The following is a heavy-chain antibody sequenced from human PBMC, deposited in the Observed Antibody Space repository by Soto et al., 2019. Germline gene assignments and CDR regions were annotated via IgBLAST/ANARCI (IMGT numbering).Heavy chain of an antibody. CDR1: GFTFSSYG. J-gene: IGHJ3*02. CDR2: ISYDGSNK. V-gene: IGHV3-30*18. Sequence: QPGGSLRLSCAAPGFTFSSYGMHWVRQAPGKGLEWVAVISYDGSNKYYADSVKGRFTISRDNSKNTLYLQMNSLRAEDTAVYYCAKESAYYYDSSGYPDIWGQGTMVTVSS. D-gene: IGHD3-22*01. CDR3: AKESAYYYDSSGYPDI.